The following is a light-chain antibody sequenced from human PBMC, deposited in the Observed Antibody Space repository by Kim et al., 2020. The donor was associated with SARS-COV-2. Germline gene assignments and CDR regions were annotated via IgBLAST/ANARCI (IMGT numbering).Light chain of an antibody. CDR1: QSIKSSY. V-gene: IGKV3-20*01. J-gene: IGKJ1*01. CDR3: QQYGSSPWT. Sequence: EIVLTQSPGTLPLSAGERATLSCRASQSIKSSYLALYQQKVGQAPRPLIHGASSRATGIPVRFSGSGSGTDFTLTISRLETEDFAVYYWQQYGSSPWTFGQGTKVDIK. CDR2: GAS.